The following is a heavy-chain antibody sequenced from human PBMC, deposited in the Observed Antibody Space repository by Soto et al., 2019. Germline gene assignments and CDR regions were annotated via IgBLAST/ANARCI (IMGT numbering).Heavy chain of an antibody. CDR2: INPNGGGT. D-gene: IGHD2-8*01. V-gene: IGHV1-46*01. CDR3: ARGKTLRVYGRNWLDP. Sequence: ASVKVSCKASGYTFTNYHMHGVRQAPGQGFEWMGMINPNGGGTSYAQKFQGRVTMTRDTSTSTVHMELSSLTSEDTAVYYCARGKTLRVYGRNWLDPWGQGTLVSVS. J-gene: IGHJ5*02. CDR1: GYTFTNYH.